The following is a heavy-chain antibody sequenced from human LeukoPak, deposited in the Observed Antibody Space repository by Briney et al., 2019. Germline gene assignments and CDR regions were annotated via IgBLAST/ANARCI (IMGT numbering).Heavy chain of an antibody. V-gene: IGHV4-34*01. CDR3: ARAERYYFDY. J-gene: IGHJ4*02. CDR1: GGSFSGYY. CDR2: INHSGST. Sequence: SETLSLTCAVYGGSFSGYYWSWIRQPPGKGLEWIGEINHSGSTNYNPSLKSRVTISVDTSKNQFSLKLSSVTAADTAVYYCARAERYYFDYWDQGTLVTVSS.